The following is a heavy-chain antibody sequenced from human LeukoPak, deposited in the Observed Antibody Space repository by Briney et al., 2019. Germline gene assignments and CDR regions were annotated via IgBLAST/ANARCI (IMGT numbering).Heavy chain of an antibody. D-gene: IGHD6-13*01. Sequence: PSETLSLTCTVSGGSISSYYWSWIRQPPGKGLEWIGYIYYSGSTNYNPSLKSRVTISVDTSKNQFPLKLSSVTAPHTAVYYCARHEGIAAALENWFDPWGQGTLVTVSS. CDR3: ARHEGIAAALENWFDP. CDR1: GGSISSYY. V-gene: IGHV4-59*01. J-gene: IGHJ5*02. CDR2: IYYSGST.